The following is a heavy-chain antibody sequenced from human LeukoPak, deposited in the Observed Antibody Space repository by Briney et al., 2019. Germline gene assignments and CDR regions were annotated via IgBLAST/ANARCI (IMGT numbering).Heavy chain of an antibody. CDR3: ARDTRGDILTGAHAFDI. Sequence: NPSETLSLTCTVSGGSISNHYWSWIRQPPGKGLEWIGYIYYSGSTNYKSSLKSRVTISVDTSKNQFSLKLSSVTAADTAVYYCARDTRGDILTGAHAFDIWGQGTMVTVSS. V-gene: IGHV4-59*11. CDR2: IYYSGST. D-gene: IGHD3-9*01. J-gene: IGHJ3*02. CDR1: GGSISNHY.